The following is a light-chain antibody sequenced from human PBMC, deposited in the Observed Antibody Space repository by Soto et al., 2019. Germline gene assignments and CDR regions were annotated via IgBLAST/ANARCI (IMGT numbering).Light chain of an antibody. CDR3: QSYDSMSGPV. CDR1: SSNIGADYG. J-gene: IGLJ2*01. CDR2: GNN. V-gene: IGLV1-40*01. Sequence: QSVLTQPPSVSGAPGQRVTISCTGSSSNIGADYGVHWYQQVPGTAPKLLIYGNNNRPSGVPDRFSGSKSGTSASLAITGLQAEDEADYYCQSYDSMSGPVFGGGTKLTVL.